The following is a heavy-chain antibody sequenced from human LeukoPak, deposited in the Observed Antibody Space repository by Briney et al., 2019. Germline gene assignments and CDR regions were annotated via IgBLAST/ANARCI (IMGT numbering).Heavy chain of an antibody. D-gene: IGHD5-12*01. CDR2: IRNDGSNK. CDR3: AKDPLIVATSGLRSYFDY. J-gene: IGHJ4*02. CDR1: GFTFSSYG. V-gene: IGHV3-30*02. Sequence: GGSLRLSCAASGFTFSSYGMHWVRQAPGKGLERVAFIRNDGSNKYYADPANGRFTISRDNSMKTLYLKMNSLRAEDTAVYYCAKDPLIVATSGLRSYFDYWGQGTLVTVSS.